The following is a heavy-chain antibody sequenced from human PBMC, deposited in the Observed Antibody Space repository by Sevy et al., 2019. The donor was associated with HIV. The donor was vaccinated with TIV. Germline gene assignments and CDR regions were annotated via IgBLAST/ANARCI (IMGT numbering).Heavy chain of an antibody. D-gene: IGHD6-19*01. J-gene: IGHJ4*02. CDR2: ISSSSSTI. CDR3: ARDPRQYSSGWYDY. CDR1: GFTFSSYS. V-gene: IGHV3-48*01. Sequence: GGSLRLSCAASGFTFSSYSMNWVRQAPGKGLEWVSYISSSSSTIYYAGSVKGRFTISRDNAKNSLYLQMNSLRAEDTAVYYCARDPRQYSSGWYDYWGQGTLVTVSS.